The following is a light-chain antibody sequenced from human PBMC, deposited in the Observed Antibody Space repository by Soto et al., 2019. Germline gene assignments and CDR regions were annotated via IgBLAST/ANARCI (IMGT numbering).Light chain of an antibody. Sequence: DIVLTQSPGTLSLSPGDTATLSCRASQSIRNDFLAWYQQKPGQAPRLLIYGASSRPSDIPDRFSGSGSGTDFTLTISRLEPEDFAVYYCQRYGGALLSTFGPGTKLEIK. J-gene: IGKJ2*01. CDR1: QSIRNDF. V-gene: IGKV3-20*01. CDR3: QRYGGALLST. CDR2: GAS.